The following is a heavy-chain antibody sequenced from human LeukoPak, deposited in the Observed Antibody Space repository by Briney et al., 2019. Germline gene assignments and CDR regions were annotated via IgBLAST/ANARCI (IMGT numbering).Heavy chain of an antibody. CDR2: IRYDGSNK. J-gene: IGHJ4*02. CDR1: GFAFTNYG. CDR3: AKGNWGSGSSFDY. D-gene: IGHD3-10*01. Sequence: GGSLRLSCTASGFAFTNYGMNWVRQAPGKGLEWVAFIRYDGSNKYYADSVKGRFTISRDNSKNTLYLQMNSLRAEDTAVYYCAKGNWGSGSSFDYWGQGTLVTVSS. V-gene: IGHV3-30*02.